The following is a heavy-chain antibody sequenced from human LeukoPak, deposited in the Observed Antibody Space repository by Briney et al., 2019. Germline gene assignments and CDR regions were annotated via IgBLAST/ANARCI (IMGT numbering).Heavy chain of an antibody. D-gene: IGHD1-14*01. CDR3: ARHEGKPGLDAFDI. V-gene: IGHV4-39*07. Sequence: SETLSLTCTVSGGSISSSSYYWGWIRQPPGKGLEWIGIIYYSGSTYYNPSLKSRVTLSVDTSKNQFSLKLSSVTAADTAVYYCARHEGKPGLDAFDIWGQGTMVTVSS. CDR2: IYYSGST. J-gene: IGHJ3*02. CDR1: GGSISSSSYY.